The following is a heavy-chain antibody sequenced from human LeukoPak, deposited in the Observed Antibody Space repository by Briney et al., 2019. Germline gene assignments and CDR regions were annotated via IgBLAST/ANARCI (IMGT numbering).Heavy chain of an antibody. Sequence: SVKVSCEASGGTFSSYAISWVRQAPGQGLEWMGRIIPILGIANYAQKFQGRVTITADKSTSTAYMELSSLRSEDTAVYYCARDKTITMVRGVISLGCWFDPWGQGTLVTVSS. D-gene: IGHD3-10*01. CDR3: ARDKTITMVRGVISLGCWFDP. V-gene: IGHV1-69*04. CDR2: IIPILGIA. J-gene: IGHJ5*02. CDR1: GGTFSSYA.